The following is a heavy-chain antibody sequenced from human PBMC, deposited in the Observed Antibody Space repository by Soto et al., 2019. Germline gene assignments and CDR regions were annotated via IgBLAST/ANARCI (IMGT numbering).Heavy chain of an antibody. V-gene: IGHV3-33*01. CDR1: GFTFSSYG. J-gene: IGHJ4*02. Sequence: QVQLVESGGGVVQPGRSLRLSCAASGFTFSSYGMHWVRQAPGKGLEWVAVIWYDGSNKYYADSVKGRFTISRDNSKNTLYLQMNSLRAEDTAVYYCARDEERATIFGVVTSPNKFDYWGQGTLVTVSS. CDR3: ARDEERATIFGVVTSPNKFDY. D-gene: IGHD3-3*01. CDR2: IWYDGSNK.